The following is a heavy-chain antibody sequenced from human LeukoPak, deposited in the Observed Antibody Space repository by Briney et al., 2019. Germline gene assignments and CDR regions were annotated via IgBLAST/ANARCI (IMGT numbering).Heavy chain of an antibody. Sequence: GGSLRLSCAASGFTVSSNYMNWVRQAPGKGLEWVSFISSSSSYIYYADSVKGRFTISRDNAKNSLYLQMNSLRAEDTAVYYCASGPAVAGRSDYWGQGTLVTVSS. CDR1: GFTVSSNY. J-gene: IGHJ4*02. CDR2: ISSSSSYI. D-gene: IGHD6-19*01. V-gene: IGHV3-21*01. CDR3: ASGPAVAGRSDY.